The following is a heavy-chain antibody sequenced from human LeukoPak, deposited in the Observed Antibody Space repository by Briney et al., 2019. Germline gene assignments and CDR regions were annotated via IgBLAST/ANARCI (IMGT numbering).Heavy chain of an antibody. V-gene: IGHV4-59*08. CDR2: IYYIGST. Sequence: SQSLSLTCTVSGGSISSYSWSWIRHPPRKGLEWVGYIYYIGSTNYNPSLKGRVTISVETSKNQFSLKLSSVTAADTAVYYCARRIDSSSFNWFDPWGQGTLVTVSS. CDR1: GGSISSYS. CDR3: ARRIDSSSFNWFDP. J-gene: IGHJ5*02. D-gene: IGHD6-13*01.